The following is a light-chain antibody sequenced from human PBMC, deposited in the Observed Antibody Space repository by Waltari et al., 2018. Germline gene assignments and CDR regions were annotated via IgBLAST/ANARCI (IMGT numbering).Light chain of an antibody. J-gene: IGKJ1*01. CDR3: QQHGTLPAT. CDR1: QSVGSCS. V-gene: IGKV3-20*01. CDR2: RAS. Sequence: EIWFTQSPGTASLSPGERVTLSCRASQSVGSCSLAWYQQKPGQAPRLVSYRASREATGIPDRFSGSGSGTDFSLTISRLEPEDFAVYYCQQHGTLPATFGQGTKVEIK.